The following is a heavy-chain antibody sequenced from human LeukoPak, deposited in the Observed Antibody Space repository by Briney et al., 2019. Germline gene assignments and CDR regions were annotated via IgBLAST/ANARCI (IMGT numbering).Heavy chain of an antibody. CDR1: GFTFNSYA. V-gene: IGHV3-30*04. CDR3: ASGTAVAGPTSKLDP. CDR2: ISYDGSNK. D-gene: IGHD6-19*01. Sequence: PGGSLRLSCAASGFTFNSYAIHWVRQAPGKGLEWVAVISYDGSNKYYAESVKGRFTISRDNSKNTLYLQLNSLRPDDTAVYYCASGTAVAGPTSKLDPWGQGTLVTVPS. J-gene: IGHJ5*02.